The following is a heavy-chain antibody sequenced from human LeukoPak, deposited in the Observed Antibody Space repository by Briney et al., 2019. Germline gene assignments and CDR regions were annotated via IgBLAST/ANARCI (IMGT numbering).Heavy chain of an antibody. V-gene: IGHV5-51*03. CDR2: IYPGDSDT. J-gene: IGHJ6*02. CDR1: GYSFTSYW. CDR3: ARATDPYYYGMDV. Sequence: PGEPLKIPCKGSGYSFTSYWIGWVRQMPGKGLEWMGIIYPGDSDTRYSPSFQGQVTISADKSISTAYLQWSSLKAWDTAMYYCARATDPYYYGMDVWGQGTRDTVSS.